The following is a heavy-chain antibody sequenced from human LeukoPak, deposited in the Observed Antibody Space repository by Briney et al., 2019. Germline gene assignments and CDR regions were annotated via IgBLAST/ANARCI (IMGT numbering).Heavy chain of an antibody. V-gene: IGHV3-48*04. CDR2: ISSSSSTI. CDR1: GFTFSSYS. Sequence: PGGSLRLSCAASGFTFSSYSMNWVRQAPGKGLEWVSYISSSSSTIYYADSVKGRFTISRDNAKNSLYLQMNSLRAEDTAVYYCASWVTPTMTLSSGTKEFDYWGQGTLVTVSS. CDR3: ASWVTPTMTLSSGTKEFDY. D-gene: IGHD3-22*01. J-gene: IGHJ4*02.